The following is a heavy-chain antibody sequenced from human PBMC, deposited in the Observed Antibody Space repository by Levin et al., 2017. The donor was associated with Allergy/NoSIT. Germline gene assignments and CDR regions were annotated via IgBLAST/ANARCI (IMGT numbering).Heavy chain of an antibody. CDR3: ALGGYSYGSSFDY. CDR1: GGSISSSSYY. V-gene: IGHV4-39*01. D-gene: IGHD5-18*01. CDR2: IYYSGST. Sequence: SETLSLTCTVSGGSISSSSYYWGWIRQPPGKGLEWIGSIYYSGSTYYNPSLKSRVTISVDTSKNQFSLKLSSVTAADTAVYYCALGGYSYGSSFDYWGQGTLVTVSS. J-gene: IGHJ4*02.